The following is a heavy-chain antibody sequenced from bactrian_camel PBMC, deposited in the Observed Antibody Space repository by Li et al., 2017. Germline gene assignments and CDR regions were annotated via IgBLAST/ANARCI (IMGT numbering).Heavy chain of an antibody. CDR2: IHRGGGTT. D-gene: IGHD6*01. J-gene: IGHJ6*01. CDR1: GLPFSLHY. V-gene: IGHV3S40*01. Sequence: VQLVESGGDTVQPGGSLRLSCAASGLPFSLHYMSWVRQAPGKGLEWVSAIHRGGGTTYYTDSVKGRFTISRDNAKNTLYLQLNSLRSEDTALYYCATIWIPYGDSWYGGADFGYWGQGTQVTVS. CDR3: ATIWIPYGDSWYGGADFGY.